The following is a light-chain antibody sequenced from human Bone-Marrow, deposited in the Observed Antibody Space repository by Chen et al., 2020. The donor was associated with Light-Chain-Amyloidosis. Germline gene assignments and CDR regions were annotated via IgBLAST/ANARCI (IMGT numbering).Light chain of an antibody. CDR1: QYVSSN. V-gene: IGKV3-15*01. J-gene: IGKJ4*01. CDR2: GAS. CDR3: QQYNNWPPLT. Sequence: EIVMTQSPATLSVSPGERATLSCRASQYVSSNLAWYQHKPGQAPRLLIYGASSRATGIPSRFSGSGSGTEFTLTISSLQSEDFAVYYCQQYNNWPPLTFGGGTKVEI.